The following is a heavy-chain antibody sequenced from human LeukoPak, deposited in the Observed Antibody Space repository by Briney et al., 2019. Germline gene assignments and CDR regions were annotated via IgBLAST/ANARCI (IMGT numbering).Heavy chain of an antibody. CDR3: ARAGYSNSSRDNYYYYYGMDA. CDR2: IIPIFGTT. Sequence: SVKVSCKASGGTFSSYAISWVRQAPRQGLEWMGGIIPIFGTTNYAQTFQGRVTITADESTSTAYMELSSLRSEDTAVYYCARAGYSNSSRDNYYYYYGMDAWGQGTTVTVSS. J-gene: IGHJ6*02. V-gene: IGHV1-69*13. D-gene: IGHD6-13*01. CDR1: GGTFSSYA.